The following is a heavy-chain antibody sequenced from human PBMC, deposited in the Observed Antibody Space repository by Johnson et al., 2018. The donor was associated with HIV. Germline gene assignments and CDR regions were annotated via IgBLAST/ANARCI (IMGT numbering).Heavy chain of an antibody. J-gene: IGHJ3*02. V-gene: IGHV3-7*05. D-gene: IGHD3-10*02. CDR2: IRQDGSEK. CDR1: GFIFRTHW. CDR3: AGESGDVGDFYI. Sequence: VQLVESGGGLVQPGGSLRLSCAGSGFIFRTHWIHWVRQPPGKGLEWVATIRQDGSEKFYVDSVKGRFTIFRDNAENSLFLQMDSLRAEDTAVYYCAGESGDVGDFYIWGHGTMVTVSS.